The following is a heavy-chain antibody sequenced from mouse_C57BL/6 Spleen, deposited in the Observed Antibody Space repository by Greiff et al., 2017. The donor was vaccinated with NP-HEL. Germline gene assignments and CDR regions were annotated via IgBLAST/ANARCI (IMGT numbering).Heavy chain of an antibody. V-gene: IGHV14-4*01. J-gene: IGHJ2*01. Sequence: EVKLQESGAELVRPGASVKLSCTASGFNITDAYMHWVKQRPEQGLEWIGWIDPENGDTDYASKFQGKATLTADPSSNTSYLQLSSLTSEDTAVYYCTTKVDYDYDWYYCDDWGQGTTLTVSS. CDR1: GFNITDAY. D-gene: IGHD2-4*01. CDR2: IDPENGDT. CDR3: TTKVDYDYDWYYCDD.